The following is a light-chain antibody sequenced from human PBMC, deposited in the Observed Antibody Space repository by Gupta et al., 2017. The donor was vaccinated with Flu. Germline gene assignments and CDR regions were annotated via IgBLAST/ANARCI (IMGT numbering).Light chain of an antibody. CDR2: SDE. J-gene: IGLJ3*02. CDR3: AAWDDRLNGWL. Sequence: SVLTQPPSASAPPGQRVTISCSGSSSNIGSNTVNWYQQFPGTAPKVLIYSDEERPSGVPDRFSASKSGTSATLAISGLQSEDEADYYCAAWDDRLNGWLFGGGTKVTVL. CDR1: SSNIGSNT. V-gene: IGLV1-44*01.